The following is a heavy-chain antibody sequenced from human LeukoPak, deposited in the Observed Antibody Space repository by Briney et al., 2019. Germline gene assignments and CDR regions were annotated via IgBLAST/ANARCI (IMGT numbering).Heavy chain of an antibody. Sequence: PGGSLRLSCAASGFPFSSHAMNWVRQAPGKGLEWVSIIFGSGDTTYYADSVKGRFTVSRDNSKNMLYLQMNNLRPEDTATYYCAKRNTMVRGGPCFDYWGQGLMVTVSS. CDR2: IFGSGDTT. V-gene: IGHV3-23*01. CDR1: GFPFSSHA. J-gene: IGHJ4*02. D-gene: IGHD3-10*01. CDR3: AKRNTMVRGGPCFDY.